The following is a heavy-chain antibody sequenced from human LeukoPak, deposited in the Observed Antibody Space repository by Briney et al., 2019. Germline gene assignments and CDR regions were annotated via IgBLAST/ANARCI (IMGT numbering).Heavy chain of an antibody. D-gene: IGHD3-10*01. CDR2: INHSGST. V-gene: IGHV4-34*01. Sequence: SETLSLTCAVYGGSFSGYYWSWIRQPPGKGLEWIGEINHSGSTNYNPSLKSRVTISVDTSKNQFSLKLSSVTAADTAVYYCARPNTYYYGSGSYRWFDPWGQGTLVTVSS. J-gene: IGHJ5*02. CDR1: GGSFSGYY. CDR3: ARPNTYYYGSGSYRWFDP.